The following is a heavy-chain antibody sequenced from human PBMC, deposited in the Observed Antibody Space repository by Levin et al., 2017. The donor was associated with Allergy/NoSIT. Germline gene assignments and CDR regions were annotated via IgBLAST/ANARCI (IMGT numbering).Heavy chain of an antibody. Sequence: NPGESLKISCVTSGITFSSYTMNWVRQAPGKGPEWVACITKNGDVDYADSVKGRFTISRDNAASTLHLQMNSLRDEDTAVYYCARDDASGSRTRGIYWGQGTLVTVSS. J-gene: IGHJ4*02. CDR1: GITFSSYT. CDR2: ITKNGDV. D-gene: IGHD3-10*01. V-gene: IGHV3-21*06. CDR3: ARDDASGSRTRGIY.